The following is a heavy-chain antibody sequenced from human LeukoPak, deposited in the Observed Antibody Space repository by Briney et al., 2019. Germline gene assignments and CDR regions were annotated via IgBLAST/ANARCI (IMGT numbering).Heavy chain of an antibody. CDR2: INWNGGST. D-gene: IGHD3-9*01. CDR3: ARDMLPQSYTLTAQLDY. CDR1: GFTFDDYG. J-gene: IGHJ4*02. Sequence: PGGSLRLSCAASGFTFDDYGMSWVRQAPGKGLEWVSGINWNGGSTGYADSVKGRFTISRDNAKNSLYLQMNSLRAEDTALYYCARDMLPQSYTLTAQLDYWGQGTLVTVSS. V-gene: IGHV3-20*04.